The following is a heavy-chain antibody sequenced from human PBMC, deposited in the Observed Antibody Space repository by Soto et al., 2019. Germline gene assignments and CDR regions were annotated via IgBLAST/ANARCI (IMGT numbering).Heavy chain of an antibody. J-gene: IGHJ5*02. Sequence: SSETLSLTCTVSCGSINSGDYSWTWIRQPPGKGLEWIGYIYHTGTTYYNMSLKSRVTISVDRSKNQFSLKLSSVTAADTAVYYCARGINYYDSSGDSWFDPWGQGTLVTVS. V-gene: IGHV4-30-2*01. CDR2: IYHTGTT. CDR1: CGSINSGDYS. CDR3: ARGINYYDSSGDSWFDP. D-gene: IGHD3-22*01.